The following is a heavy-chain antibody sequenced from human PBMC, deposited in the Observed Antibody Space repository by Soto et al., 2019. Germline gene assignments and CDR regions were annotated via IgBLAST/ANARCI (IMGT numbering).Heavy chain of an antibody. CDR1: GGTFSSHT. Sequence: QVQLVQSGAEVKKPGSSVIVSCKASGGTFSSHTINWVRQAPGQGPEWMGRIIPIHGITNYAQKFQDRVTITADKSKSSAYMELNSLRSDDTAVYYWARGPEGYCNSATCYDFFASWGQGTLVTGSS. D-gene: IGHD2-2*01. CDR3: ARGPEGYCNSATCYDFFAS. J-gene: IGHJ4*02. V-gene: IGHV1-69*02. CDR2: IIPIHGIT.